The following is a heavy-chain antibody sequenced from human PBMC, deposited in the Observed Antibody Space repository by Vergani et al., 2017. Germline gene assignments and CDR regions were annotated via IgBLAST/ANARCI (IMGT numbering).Heavy chain of an antibody. CDR3: ARALKEQLVRYYYYMDV. CDR2: IYYSGST. D-gene: IGHD6-6*01. Sequence: QLQLQESGPGLVKPSETLSLTCTVSGGSISSSSYYWGWIHQPPGKGLEWIGSIYYSGSTYYNPSLKSRVTISVDTSKNQFSLKLSSVTAADTAVYYCARALKEQLVRYYYYMDVWGKGTTVTVSS. V-gene: IGHV4-39*07. CDR1: GGSISSSSYY. J-gene: IGHJ6*03.